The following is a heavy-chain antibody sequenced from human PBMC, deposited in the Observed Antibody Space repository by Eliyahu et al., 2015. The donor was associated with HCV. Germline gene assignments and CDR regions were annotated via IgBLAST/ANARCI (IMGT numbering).Heavy chain of an antibody. CDR2: IYNTGST. J-gene: IGHJ4*02. CDR1: GFTVSSYY. V-gene: IGHV3-66*01. D-gene: IGHD1-26*01. CDR3: ARDLWPDGRDRIVGAKGFFDY. Sequence: EVLLVESGGGLVQPGGSLRLSCAASGFTVSSYYMSWVRQAPGKGLEWVSVIYNTGSTYYADSVKGRFTISRDNSKNTLYLQMNSLRAEDTAVYYCARDLWPDGRDRIVGAKGFFDYWGQGTLVAVSS.